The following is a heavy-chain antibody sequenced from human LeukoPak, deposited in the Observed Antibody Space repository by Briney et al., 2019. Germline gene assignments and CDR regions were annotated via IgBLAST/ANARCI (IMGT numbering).Heavy chain of an antibody. V-gene: IGHV3-30*04. J-gene: IGHJ1*01. CDR1: GFTFSSYA. D-gene: IGHD6-13*01. Sequence: GGSLRLSCAASGFTFSSYAMHWVRQAPGKGLEWVAVISYDGSNKYYADSVKGRFTISRDNSKNTLYLQMNSLRAEDTAVYYCAAPRQQLKYFQHWGQGTLVTVSP. CDR3: AAPRQQLKYFQH. CDR2: ISYDGSNK.